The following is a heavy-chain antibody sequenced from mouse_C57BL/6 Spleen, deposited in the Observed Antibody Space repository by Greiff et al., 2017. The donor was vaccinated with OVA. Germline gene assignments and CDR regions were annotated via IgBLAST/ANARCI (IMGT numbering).Heavy chain of an antibody. D-gene: IGHD4-1*01. CDR1: GYTFTSYW. V-gene: IGHV1-61*01. CDR2: IYPSDSET. Sequence: QVQLQQPGAELVRPGSSVKLSCKASGYTFTSYWMEWVKQRPGQGLEWIGNIYPSDSETHYNQKFKDKATLTVDKSSSTAYMQLSSLTSEDSAVYYCARGTGTYFDYWGQGTTLTVSS. CDR3: ARGTGTYFDY. J-gene: IGHJ2*01.